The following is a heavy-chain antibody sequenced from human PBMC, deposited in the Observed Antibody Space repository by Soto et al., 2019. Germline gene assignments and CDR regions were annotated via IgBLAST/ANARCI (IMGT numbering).Heavy chain of an antibody. D-gene: IGHD4-17*01. CDR1: GFTFSSYA. V-gene: IGHV3-30-3*01. J-gene: IGHJ5*02. Sequence: QVQLVESGGGVVQPGRSLRLSCAASGFTFSSYAMHWVRQAPSKGLEWVAVISYDGSNKYYADSVKGRFTISRDNSKNTLYLQMNSLRAEDTAVYYCARDRPPTVTTYWFDPWGQGTLVTVSS. CDR3: ARDRPPTVTTYWFDP. CDR2: ISYDGSNK.